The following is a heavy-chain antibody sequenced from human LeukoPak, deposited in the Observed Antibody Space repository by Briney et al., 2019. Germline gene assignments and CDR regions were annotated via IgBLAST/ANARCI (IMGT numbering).Heavy chain of an antibody. CDR1: GYSFTSYW. CDR2: FDPSDSYT. D-gene: IGHD4-23*01. V-gene: IGHV5-10-1*01. Sequence: GESLRISCKGSGYSFTSYWISRVRQLPGKGLEWMGRFDPSDSYTNYSPSFQGHVTISADKSISTAYLQWSSLKASDTAMYYCARLPIYGGKANDAFDIWGQGTMVTVSS. CDR3: ARLPIYGGKANDAFDI. J-gene: IGHJ3*02.